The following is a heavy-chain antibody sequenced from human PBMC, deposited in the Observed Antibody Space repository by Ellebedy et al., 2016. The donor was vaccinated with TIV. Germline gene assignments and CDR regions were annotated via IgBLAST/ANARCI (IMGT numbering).Heavy chain of an antibody. V-gene: IGHV1-69*13. CDR2: IIPIFGTA. D-gene: IGHD5-24*01. J-gene: IGHJ4*02. CDR1: GGTFSSYA. CDR3: ARGSGGVEMATIHFDY. Sequence: AASVKVSCKASGGTFSSYAISWVRQAPGQGLEWMGGIIPIFGTANYAQKFQGRVTITADESTSTAYMELSSLRSEDTAVYYCARGSGGVEMATIHFDYWGQGTLVTVSS.